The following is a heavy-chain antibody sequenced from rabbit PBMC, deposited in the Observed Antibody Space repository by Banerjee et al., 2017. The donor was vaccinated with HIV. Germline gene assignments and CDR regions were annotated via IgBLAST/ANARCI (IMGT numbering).Heavy chain of an antibody. CDR2: INAVTGKA. CDR1: GFSFSNKAV. J-gene: IGHJ4*01. Sequence: QEQLVESGGGLVRPEGSLKLSCTASGFSFSNKAVMCWVRQAPGKGLEWIACINAVTGKAVYASWAKGRSTFSKTSSTTVTLQMTSLTVADTATYFCVRDQAGDADYGPYYLNLWGPGTLVTVS. V-gene: IGHV1S45*01. CDR3: VRDQAGDADYGPYYLNL. D-gene: IGHD2-1*01.